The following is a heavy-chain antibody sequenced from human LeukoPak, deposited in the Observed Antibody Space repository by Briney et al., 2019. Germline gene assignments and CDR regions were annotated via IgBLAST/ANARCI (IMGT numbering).Heavy chain of an antibody. V-gene: IGHV4-59*01. CDR1: GGSISSYY. D-gene: IGHD2-15*01. CDR2: IYYSGST. Sequence: SETLSLTCTVSGGSISSYYWSWIRQPPGKGLEWFGYIYYSGSTNYNPSLKSRVTISVDTSKNQFSLKLSSVTAADTAVYYCARDRGYCSGGSCYPWYFDLWGRGTLVTVSS. J-gene: IGHJ2*01. CDR3: ARDRGYCSGGSCYPWYFDL.